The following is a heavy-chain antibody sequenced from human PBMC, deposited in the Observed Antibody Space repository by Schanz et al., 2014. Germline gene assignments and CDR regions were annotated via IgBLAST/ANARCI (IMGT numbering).Heavy chain of an antibody. V-gene: IGHV3-74*01. Sequence: EVQLVESGGDLVQPGGSLRLSCVGSGFTFTNYWMHWVRQSPGKGLVWVSGISGGLGTDTFYADSVKGRFTISRDNAKKSLYLQMNTLRAEDTAVYYCARGDTVVTLRPFDIWGQGTMVTVSS. CDR2: ISGGLGTDT. J-gene: IGHJ3*02. CDR3: ARGDTVVTLRPFDI. D-gene: IGHD2-21*02. CDR1: GFTFTNYW.